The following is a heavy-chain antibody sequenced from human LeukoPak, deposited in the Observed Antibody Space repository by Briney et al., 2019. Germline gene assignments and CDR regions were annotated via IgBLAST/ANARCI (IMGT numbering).Heavy chain of an antibody. D-gene: IGHD6-19*01. V-gene: IGHV4-31*03. Sequence: SETLSLTCSVSGGSTSISGFYWHWVRQLPGRGLEWIGYTYNSGNTYYNPSFGRRVTISTDTSMNQFFLKSHSVTAADTAVYYCARSSGWRDAFDFWGRGTMVTVSS. CDR1: GGSTSISGFY. CDR3: ARSSGWRDAFDF. J-gene: IGHJ3*01. CDR2: TYNSGNT.